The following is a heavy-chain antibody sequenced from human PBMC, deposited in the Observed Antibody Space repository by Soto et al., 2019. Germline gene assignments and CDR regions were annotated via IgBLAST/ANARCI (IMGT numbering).Heavy chain of an antibody. CDR2: IYSGGST. CDR3: XRXXAPDYYYMDV. V-gene: IGHV3-53*04. Sequence: EVQLVESGGGLVQPGGSLRLSCAASGFTVSSNYMSWVRQAPGKGLEWVSVIYSGGSTYYADSVKGRFTISRHNSKNTLXLQMNSLRAEDTAVYYCXRXXAPDYYYMDVWGKGTTVTVSS. J-gene: IGHJ6*03. CDR1: GFTVSSNY.